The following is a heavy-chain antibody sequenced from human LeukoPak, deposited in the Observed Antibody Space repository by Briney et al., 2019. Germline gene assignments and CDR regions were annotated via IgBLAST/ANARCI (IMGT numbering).Heavy chain of an antibody. D-gene: IGHD3-22*01. CDR3: ARDLPNYYDSSGQTANY. V-gene: IGHV3-74*01. CDR1: GFTFSSYE. CDR2: INSDGSST. Sequence: GGSLRLSCAASGFTFSSYEMNWVRQAPGKGLVWVSRINSDGSSTSYADSVKGRFTISRDNAKNTLYLQMNSLRAEDTAVYYCARDLPNYYDSSGQTANYWGQGTLVTVSS. J-gene: IGHJ4*02.